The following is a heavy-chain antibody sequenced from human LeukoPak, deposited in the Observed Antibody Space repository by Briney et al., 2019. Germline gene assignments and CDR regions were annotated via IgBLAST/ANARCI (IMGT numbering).Heavy chain of an antibody. Sequence: PGGSLRLSCAASGFTFSSYAMSWVRQAPGEGLEWVSAISGSGGSTYYADSVKGRFTISRDNSKNTLYLQMNSLRAEDTAVYYCAKALHESGYSYYYYYYGMDVWGQGTTVTVSS. J-gene: IGHJ6*02. V-gene: IGHV3-23*01. CDR2: ISGSGGST. D-gene: IGHD3-3*01. CDR3: AKALHESGYSYYYYYYGMDV. CDR1: GFTFSSYA.